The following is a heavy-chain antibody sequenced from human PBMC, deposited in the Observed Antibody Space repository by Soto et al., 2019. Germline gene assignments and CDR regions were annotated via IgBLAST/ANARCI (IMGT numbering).Heavy chain of an antibody. CDR1: GFTFSSYS. D-gene: IGHD6-6*01. CDR2: ISSSSSYI. V-gene: IGHV3-21*01. Sequence: EVQLVESGGGLVKPGGSLRLSCAASGFTFSSYSMNWVRQAPGKGLEWVSSISSSSSYIYYADSVKGRFTISRDNAKNSLYQKMNSRRAEETAVYYWAREGLRGQLVQVSNDYWGQGPLVTFSS. J-gene: IGHJ4*02. CDR3: AREGLRGQLVQVSNDY.